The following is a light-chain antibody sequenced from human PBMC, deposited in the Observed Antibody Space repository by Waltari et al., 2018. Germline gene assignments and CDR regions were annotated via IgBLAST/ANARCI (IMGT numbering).Light chain of an antibody. CDR2: DVS. Sequence: QSALTHPASVSGSPGQSITISCTGTSSDVGGYNYVSWYQQHPGKAPKLMIYDVSKRPSGVSNRFSGSKSGNTASLTISGLQAEDEADYYCSSYTSSSTLYVFGTGTKVTVL. CDR1: SSDVGGYNY. CDR3: SSYTSSSTLYV. J-gene: IGLJ1*01. V-gene: IGLV2-14*01.